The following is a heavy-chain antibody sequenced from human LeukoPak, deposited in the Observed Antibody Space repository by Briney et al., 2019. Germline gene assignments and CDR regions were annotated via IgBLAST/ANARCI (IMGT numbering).Heavy chain of an antibody. J-gene: IGHJ4*02. CDR1: GGSISSYY. CDR3: ARAAYCTNVVCCKGGVDY. Sequence: SETLSLTCTVSGGSISSYYWSWIRQPAGKGLEWIGRIYTSGSTNYNPSLKSRVTMSVDTSKNQFSLKLSSVTAADTAVYYCARAAYCTNVVCCKGGVDYWGQRTLVTVSS. CDR2: IYTSGST. D-gene: IGHD2-8*01. V-gene: IGHV4-4*07.